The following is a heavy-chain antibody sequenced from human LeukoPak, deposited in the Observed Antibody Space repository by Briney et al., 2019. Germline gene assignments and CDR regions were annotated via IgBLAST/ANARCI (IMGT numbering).Heavy chain of an antibody. V-gene: IGHV3-30*04. D-gene: IGHD1-26*01. CDR1: GFTFSSYA. Sequence: PGGSLRLSCAASGFTFSSYAMHWVRQAPGKGLEWVAVVSYDGSNKYYADSVKGRFTISRDNSKNTLYLQMNSLRAEDTAVYYCARVPRSIVGATGAFDIWGQGTMVTVSS. CDR2: VSYDGSNK. CDR3: ARVPRSIVGATGAFDI. J-gene: IGHJ3*02.